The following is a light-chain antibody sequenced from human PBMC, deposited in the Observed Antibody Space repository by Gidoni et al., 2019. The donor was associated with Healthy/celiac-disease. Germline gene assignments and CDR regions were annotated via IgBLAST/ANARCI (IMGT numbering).Light chain of an antibody. CDR2: GKN. Sequence: SSELTQDPAVSVALGQTVRITCQGDRLRSYYASWYQQKPGQASVLVIYGKNNRPSGIPDRFSGSSSGNTASLTITGAQAEDEADYYCNSRDSSGNHPVFGGGTKLTVL. J-gene: IGLJ2*01. V-gene: IGLV3-19*01. CDR1: RLRSYY. CDR3: NSRDSSGNHPV.